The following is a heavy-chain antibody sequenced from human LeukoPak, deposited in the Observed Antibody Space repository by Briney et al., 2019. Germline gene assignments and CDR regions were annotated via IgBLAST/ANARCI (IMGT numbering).Heavy chain of an antibody. J-gene: IGHJ4*02. D-gene: IGHD3-3*01. Sequence: SETLSLTCTVSGVSLSSGGYYWSWIRQPPGKGLEWIGYIYHSGSTYYNPSLKSRVTISVDRSKNQFSLKLSSVTAADTAVYYCARARSGLPDYWGQGTLVTVSS. CDR3: ARARSGLPDY. V-gene: IGHV4-30-2*01. CDR2: IYHSGST. CDR1: GVSLSSGGYY.